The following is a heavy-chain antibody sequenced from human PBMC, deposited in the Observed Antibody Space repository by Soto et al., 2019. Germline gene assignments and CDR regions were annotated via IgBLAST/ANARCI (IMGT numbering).Heavy chain of an antibody. D-gene: IGHD3-10*01. Sequence: EVQLVESGGGLIQRGGSLRLSCAASGFTLSTYSLNWVRQAPRKGLEWLSYISGSSNTIYYADSVKGRFTISRDNAKNSRDLQMNRLRGEDTAVDFCAGGFGLQHGMDVWGQGTTVTVPS. V-gene: IGHV3-48*04. CDR1: GFTLSTYS. CDR2: ISGSSNTI. CDR3: AGGFGLQHGMDV. J-gene: IGHJ6*02.